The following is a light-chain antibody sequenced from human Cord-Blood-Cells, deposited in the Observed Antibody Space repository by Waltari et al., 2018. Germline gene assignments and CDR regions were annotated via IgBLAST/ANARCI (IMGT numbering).Light chain of an antibody. CDR1: SSDVGGYNY. CDR2: DVS. V-gene: IGLV2-14*01. Sequence: QSALTQPASVSGSPGQSILISCTGTSSDVGGYNYVAWYQQHPGKAPKLMIYDVSNRPSGVSKRFSGSKSGNTASLTISGLQAEDEADYYCSSYTSSSTYVFGTGTKVTVL. CDR3: SSYTSSSTYV. J-gene: IGLJ1*01.